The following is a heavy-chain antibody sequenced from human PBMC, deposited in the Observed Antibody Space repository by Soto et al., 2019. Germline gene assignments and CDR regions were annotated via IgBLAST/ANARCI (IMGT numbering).Heavy chain of an antibody. CDR1: GVSMRNSSYY. CDR2: IYYSGIT. V-gene: IGHV4-39*01. J-gene: IGHJ4*02. Sequence: TLAVTCTVDGVSMRNSSYYWGWIRRPPGKGLEWIGTIYYSGITYYNPSLKSRVTISVDTSKNQFSLKLTSVTAADTAVYYCARHGSNWGQGTLVTVSS. CDR3: ARHGSN.